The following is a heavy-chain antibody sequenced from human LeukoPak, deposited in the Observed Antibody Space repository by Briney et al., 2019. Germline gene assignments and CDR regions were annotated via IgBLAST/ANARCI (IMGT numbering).Heavy chain of an antibody. CDR1: GFTFSSYA. V-gene: IGHV3-23*01. Sequence: GGSLRLSCAASGFTFSSYAMSWVRQAPGKGLEWVSAISGSGGSTYYADSVKGRFTISRDNSKNSLYLQMDSLRAEDTAVYYCARAYYGSGTSHFDSWGQGTLVTVSS. D-gene: IGHD3-10*01. CDR2: ISGSGGST. CDR3: ARAYYGSGTSHFDS. J-gene: IGHJ4*02.